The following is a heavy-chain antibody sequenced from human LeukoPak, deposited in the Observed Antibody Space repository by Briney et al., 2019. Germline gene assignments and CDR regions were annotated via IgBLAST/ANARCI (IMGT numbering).Heavy chain of an antibody. Sequence: PSETLSLTCTVSGGSISSSSYYWGWIRQPPGKGLEWIGSIYYSGSTYYNPSLKSRVTISVDTSKNQFSLKLSSVTAADTAVYYCASRKLGNDYWGRGTLVTVSS. V-gene: IGHV4-39*07. CDR2: IYYSGST. D-gene: IGHD7-27*01. CDR1: GGSISSSSYY. CDR3: ASRKLGNDY. J-gene: IGHJ4*02.